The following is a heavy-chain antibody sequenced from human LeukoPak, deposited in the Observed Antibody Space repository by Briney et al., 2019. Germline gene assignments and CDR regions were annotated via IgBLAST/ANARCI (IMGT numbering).Heavy chain of an antibody. J-gene: IGHJ4*02. CDR1: GYSISSGYY. CDR2: IYNSGST. V-gene: IGHV4-38-2*02. CDR3: ARLGGGYNSLFDY. Sequence: SETLSLTCTVSGYSISSGYYWGWIRQSPGKGLEWIGSIYNSGSTYYNPSLKSRVTISVDTSKNQFSLKLNSVTAADTAVYYCARLGGGYNSLFDYWGQGTLVTVSS. D-gene: IGHD2-15*01.